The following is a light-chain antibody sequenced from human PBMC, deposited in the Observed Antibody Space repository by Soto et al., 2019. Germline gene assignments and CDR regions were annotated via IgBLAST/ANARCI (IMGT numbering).Light chain of an antibody. CDR2: DAS. V-gene: IGKV3-20*01. CDR1: QSVSSY. J-gene: IGKJ2*01. Sequence: EIVLTQSPATLSLSPGERATLSCRASQSVSSYLAWYQQKPGQAPRLLIYDASNRATGIPDRFSGSGSGTDFTLTISRLEPEDFAVYYCQQYGSSPRNTFGQGTKLEIK. CDR3: QQYGSSPRNT.